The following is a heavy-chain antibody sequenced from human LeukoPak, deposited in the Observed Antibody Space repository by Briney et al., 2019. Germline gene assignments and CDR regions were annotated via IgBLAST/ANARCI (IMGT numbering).Heavy chain of an antibody. D-gene: IGHD6-19*01. J-gene: IGHJ4*02. V-gene: IGHV4-59*01. CDR2: IYYSGST. CDR1: GGSISSYY. Sequence: PSETLSLTCTVSGGSISSYYWSWIRQPPGKGLEWIGYIYYSGSTNYNPSLKSRVTISVETSKNEFSLKLTSVTAADTAVYYCARQDSSGWLFDYWGQGTLVTVSS. CDR3: ARQDSSGWLFDY.